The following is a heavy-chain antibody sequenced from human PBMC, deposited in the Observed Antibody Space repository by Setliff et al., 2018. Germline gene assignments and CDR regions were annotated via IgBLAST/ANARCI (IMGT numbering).Heavy chain of an antibody. V-gene: IGHV4-31*03. Sequence: SETLSLTCTVSGGSMIGGHYYWSWIRQLPGNGLEWIAYIYYSGNTYYNPSLKSRGTISVDTSKNQFTLKINSVTAADTAVYYCARGHCSSSECPNYFDPWGQGTQVTVSS. D-gene: IGHD2-2*01. J-gene: IGHJ5*02. CDR2: IYYSGNT. CDR1: GGSMIGGHYY. CDR3: ARGHCSSSECPNYFDP.